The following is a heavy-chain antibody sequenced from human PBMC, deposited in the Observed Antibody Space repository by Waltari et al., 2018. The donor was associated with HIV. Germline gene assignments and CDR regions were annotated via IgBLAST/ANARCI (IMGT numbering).Heavy chain of an antibody. CDR1: GFTVSSNY. D-gene: IGHD4-17*01. CDR3: ARDHYGDYGGWFDP. J-gene: IGHJ5*02. V-gene: IGHV3-53*01. CDR2: IYSGGST. Sequence: EVQLVESGGGLIQPGGSLRLSCAASGFTVSSNYMSWVRQAPGKGLGWVSVIYSGGSTYSADSVKGRCTISRDNSKNTLYLQMNSLRAEDTAVYYCARDHYGDYGGWFDPWGQGTLVTVSS.